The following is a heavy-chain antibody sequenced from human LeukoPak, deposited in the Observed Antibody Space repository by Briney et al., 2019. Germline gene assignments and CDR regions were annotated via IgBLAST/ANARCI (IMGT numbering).Heavy chain of an antibody. CDR1: GYSISSGYY. D-gene: IGHD3-3*01. J-gene: IGHJ4*02. CDR3: ARQYYDFWSGYLHYFDY. Sequence: PSETLSPTCAVSGYSISSGYYWGWIRQPPGKGLEWIGSIYHSGSTYYNPSLKSRVTISVDTSKNQFSLKLSSVTAADTAVYYCARQYYDFWSGYLHYFDYWGQGTLVTVSS. V-gene: IGHV4-38-2*01. CDR2: IYHSGST.